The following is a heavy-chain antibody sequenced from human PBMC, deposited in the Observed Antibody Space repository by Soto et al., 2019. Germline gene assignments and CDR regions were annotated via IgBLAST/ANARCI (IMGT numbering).Heavy chain of an antibody. Sequence: GGSLRLSCAASGFTVSSNYMNWVRQAPGGVLEWVAVIYNSGSTYHADSVKGRFTISRHDSKNTLYLQMDSLRPEDTAVYYCGRANDLNAFDIWGQGTMVTVSS. CDR3: GRANDLNAFDI. CDR2: IYNSGST. D-gene: IGHD1-1*01. V-gene: IGHV3-53*04. CDR1: GFTVSSNY. J-gene: IGHJ3*02.